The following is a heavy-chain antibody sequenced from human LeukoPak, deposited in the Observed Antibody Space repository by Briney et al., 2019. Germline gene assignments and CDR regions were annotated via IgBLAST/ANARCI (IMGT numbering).Heavy chain of an antibody. CDR1: GGSISSSSYY. V-gene: IGHV4-39*01. CDR3: ASQLYYYGSGRIFDP. J-gene: IGHJ5*02. CDR2: IYYSGST. Sequence: SETLSLTCTVSGGSISSSSYYWGWIRQPPGEGLEWIGSIYYSGSTYYNPSLKSRVTISVDTSKNQFSLKLSSVTAADTAVYYCASQLYYYGSGRIFDPWGQGTLVTVSS. D-gene: IGHD3-10*01.